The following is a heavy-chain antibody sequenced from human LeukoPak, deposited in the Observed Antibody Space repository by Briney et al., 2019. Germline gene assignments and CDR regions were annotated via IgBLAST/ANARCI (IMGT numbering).Heavy chain of an antibody. V-gene: IGHV1-18*01. CDR3: AREFDGGWGYSYGKDMDV. Sequence: GASVKVSCKASGYTFTNYGINWVRQAPGQGLEWMGWINVYNDDTKYAQQHQGRVTVTTDTSTSTAYMELRSLRSDDTAVYYCAREFDGGWGYSYGKDMDVWGKGTTVTISS. J-gene: IGHJ6*03. CDR1: GYTFTNYG. D-gene: IGHD5-18*01. CDR2: INVYNDDT.